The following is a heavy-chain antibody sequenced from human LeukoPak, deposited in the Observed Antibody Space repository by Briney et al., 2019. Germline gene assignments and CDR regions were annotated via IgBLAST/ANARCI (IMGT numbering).Heavy chain of an antibody. V-gene: IGHV3-21*01. Sequence: GGSLRLSCAASGFTFSSYSMNWVRQAPGKGLEWVSSISSSSSYIYYADSVKGRFTISRDNAKNSLYLQMNSLRAEDTAVYYCARDRWYCGGDCYHDAFDIWGQGTMVTVSS. J-gene: IGHJ3*02. CDR3: ARDRWYCGGDCYHDAFDI. D-gene: IGHD2-21*02. CDR2: ISSSSSYI. CDR1: GFTFSSYS.